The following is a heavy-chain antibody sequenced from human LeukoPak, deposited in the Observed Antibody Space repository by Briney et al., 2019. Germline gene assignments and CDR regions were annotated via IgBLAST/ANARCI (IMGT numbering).Heavy chain of an antibody. J-gene: IGHJ3*02. Sequence: ASVKVSCKASGGTFSSYAISWVRQAPGQGLEWMGGIIPIFGTANYAQKFQGRVTITADESTSTAYMELSSLRSEDTAVYYCALKLSRSGAFDIWGQGTMVTVSS. CDR1: GGTFSSYA. V-gene: IGHV1-69*13. CDR3: ALKLSRSGAFDI. CDR2: IIPIFGTA. D-gene: IGHD1-26*01.